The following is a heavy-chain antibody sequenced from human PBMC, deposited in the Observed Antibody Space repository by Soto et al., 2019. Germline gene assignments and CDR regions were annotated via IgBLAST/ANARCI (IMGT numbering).Heavy chain of an antibody. D-gene: IGHD3-16*01. Sequence: LSLTCTVSGGPVISRSYWWTWIRQSPGRGLEWIGSLYYSGSTKYNPSLKSRVSTSVDTSKSQFSLTLTSVTAADTAVYYCARDQRDDYAWGPKGVFDQWGPGTLVTVSS. J-gene: IGHJ4*02. CDR1: GGPVISRSYW. CDR3: ARDQRDDYAWGPKGVFDQ. CDR2: LYYSGST. V-gene: IGHV4-61*01.